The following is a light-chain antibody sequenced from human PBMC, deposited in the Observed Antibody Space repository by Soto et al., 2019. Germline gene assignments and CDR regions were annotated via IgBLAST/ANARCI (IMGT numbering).Light chain of an antibody. Sequence: DIQMTQSPSSLAAFVGDVVTITCRASQSISNYLHWYQQKPGKVPKLLIYSASTLQSGVPSRFSGSGSGTDFTLTISSLQPEDVATYYCQKCKIAPFTFGGGTKVDIK. V-gene: IGKV1-27*01. CDR3: QKCKIAPFT. J-gene: IGKJ4*01. CDR1: QSISNY. CDR2: SAS.